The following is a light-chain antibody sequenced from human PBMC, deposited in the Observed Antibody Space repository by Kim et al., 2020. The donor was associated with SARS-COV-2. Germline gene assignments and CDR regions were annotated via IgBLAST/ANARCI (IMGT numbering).Light chain of an antibody. J-gene: IGKJ2*01. Sequence: SASVGDRVTIACRASQTISRWLAWYKQKPGKAPELLMYDASTLQSGVPSRFSGSGSGTEFTLTISSLQPDDFATYYCQQYDTYSRTFGQGTKLEI. V-gene: IGKV1-5*01. CDR3: QQYDTYSRT. CDR1: QTISRW. CDR2: DAS.